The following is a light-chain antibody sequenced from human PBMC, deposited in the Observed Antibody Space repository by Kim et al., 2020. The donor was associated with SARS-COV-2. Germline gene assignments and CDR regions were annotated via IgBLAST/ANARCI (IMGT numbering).Light chain of an antibody. CDR3: QQSYSTPPYT. J-gene: IGKJ2*01. Sequence: ASVEDRVPTTCRGMQTNGNFLNWYQQRPGKAPKLLIHSASSLRGGVPSRFSGSGSGTDFTLTISSLQPQDFATYFCQQSYSTPPYTFGQGTKLEIK. CDR1: QTNGNF. CDR2: SAS. V-gene: IGKV1-39*01.